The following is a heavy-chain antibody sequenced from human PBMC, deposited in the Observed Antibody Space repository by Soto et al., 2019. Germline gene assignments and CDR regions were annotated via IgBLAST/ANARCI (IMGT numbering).Heavy chain of an antibody. D-gene: IGHD3-10*01. Sequence: PGGSLRLSCAASGFTFSSYSMNWVRQVPGKGPVWVSRINGDGSFTSYADAVKGRFTISRDNSKNTLYLQMNSLRAEDTAVYYCAKDLNYYGSGTSYGMDVWGQGTTVTVSS. CDR3: AKDLNYYGSGTSYGMDV. CDR2: INGDGSFT. V-gene: IGHV3-74*01. J-gene: IGHJ6*02. CDR1: GFTFSSYS.